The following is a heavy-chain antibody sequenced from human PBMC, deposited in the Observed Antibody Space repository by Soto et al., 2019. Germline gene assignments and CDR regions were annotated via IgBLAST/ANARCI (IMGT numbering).Heavy chain of an antibody. CDR1: GGTFSSYA. CDR3: ARETSTYSSNWFDP. V-gene: IGHV1-69*13. D-gene: IGHD6-6*01. CDR2: IIPIFGTA. J-gene: IGHJ5*02. Sequence: GASVKVSCKASGGTFSSYAISWVRQAPGQGLEWMGGIIPIFGTANYAQKFQGRVTITADESTSTAYMELSSLRSEDTAVYYCARETSTYSSNWFDPWGQGTLVTVSS.